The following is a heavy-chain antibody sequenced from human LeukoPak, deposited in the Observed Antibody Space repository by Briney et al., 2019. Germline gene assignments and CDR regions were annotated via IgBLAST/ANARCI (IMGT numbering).Heavy chain of an antibody. CDR2: INIDGSVT. D-gene: IGHD2-2*01. J-gene: IGHJ4*02. V-gene: IGHV3-74*01. CDR1: GFNFTMFW. Sequence: GGSLRLSCAASGFNFTMFWMHWVRQAPGKGLEWVSRINIDGSVTTYADSVKGRFTISRDNAKNSLYLQMNSLRAEDTAVYYCARGGGYCSSTSCYGDSYFDYWGQGTLVTVSS. CDR3: ARGGGYCSSTSCYGDSYFDY.